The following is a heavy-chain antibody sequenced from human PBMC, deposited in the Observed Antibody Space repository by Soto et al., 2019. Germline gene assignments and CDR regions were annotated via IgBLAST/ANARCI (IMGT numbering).Heavy chain of an antibody. V-gene: IGHV4-39*01. CDR1: GGSITSSDYY. D-gene: IGHD6-6*01. CDR2: IFHSGGS. Sequence: PSETLSLTCTVSGGSITSSDYYWGWIRQPPGKGLEWIGSIFHSGGSYVNTSLKSRVTISVDTPKSQFSLKVTSVTAADTAVYFCARQEYSSSSGWFDPWGQGALVTVSS. CDR3: ARQEYSSSSGWFDP. J-gene: IGHJ5*02.